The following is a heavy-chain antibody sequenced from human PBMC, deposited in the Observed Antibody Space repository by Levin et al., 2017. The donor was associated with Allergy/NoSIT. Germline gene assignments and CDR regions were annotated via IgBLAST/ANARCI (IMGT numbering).Heavy chain of an antibody. J-gene: IGHJ6*02. D-gene: IGHD6-19*01. CDR2: IYHSGST. CDR3: ARDSSGWYDDYYYYYGMDV. V-gene: IGHV4-4*02. CDR1: GGSISSSNW. Sequence: PSETLSLTCAVSGGSISSSNWWSWVRQPPGKGLEWIGEIYHSGSTNYNPSLKSRVTISVDKSKNQFSLKLSSVTAADTAVYYCARDSSGWYDDYYYYYGMDVWGQGTTVTVSS.